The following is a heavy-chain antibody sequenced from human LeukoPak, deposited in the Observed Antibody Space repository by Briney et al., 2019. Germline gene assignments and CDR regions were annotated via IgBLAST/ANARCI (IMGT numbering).Heavy chain of an antibody. D-gene: IGHD1-14*01. CDR2: INWSGTRI. V-gene: IGHV3-9*01. Sequence: TGGSLRLSCAASGFTFDDYAMHWIRQLPGKGLEWVSGINWSGTRIDYGDSVKGRFTVSRDNSKNTLYLQMTSLRVEDTAFYYCATNSRRPHQYYMDVWGKGTTVTVSS. J-gene: IGHJ6*03. CDR3: ATNSRRPHQYYMDV. CDR1: GFTFDDYA.